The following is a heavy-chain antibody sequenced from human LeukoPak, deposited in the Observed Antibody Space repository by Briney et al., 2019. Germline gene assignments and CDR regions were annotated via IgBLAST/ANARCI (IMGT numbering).Heavy chain of an antibody. D-gene: IGHD3-22*01. CDR2: IYYSGST. CDR1: GGSISSSTCY. Sequence: PSETLSLTCTVSGGSISSSTCYWGWIRQPPGKGLEWIGSIYYSGSTYYNPSLKGRVTISVDTSKNHFSLKLSSVTPADTAVYYCARQDYDSSGYYSLNYFDYWGQGTLVTVSS. CDR3: ARQDYDSSGYYSLNYFDY. J-gene: IGHJ4*02. V-gene: IGHV4-39*01.